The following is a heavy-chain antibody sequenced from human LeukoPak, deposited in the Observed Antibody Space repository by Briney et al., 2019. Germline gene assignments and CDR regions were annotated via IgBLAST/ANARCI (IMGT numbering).Heavy chain of an antibody. CDR2: INPIFGTA. CDR1: GGTFSTFT. J-gene: IGHJ5*02. V-gene: IGHV1-69*13. D-gene: IGHD2-2*02. CDR3: ARDRGYCTRTNCYRGWFDP. Sequence: SVKVSCKASGGTFSTFTINWVRQAPGQGLEWLGGINPIFGTAYYAQHFQGRVTITVDDSASSAYMKVRSLMSEDTAVYYCARDRGYCTRTNCYRGWFDPWGQGTLVTVSS.